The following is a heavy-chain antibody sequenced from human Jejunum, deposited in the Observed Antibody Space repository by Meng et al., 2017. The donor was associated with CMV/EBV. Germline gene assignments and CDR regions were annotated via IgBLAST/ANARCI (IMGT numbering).Heavy chain of an antibody. J-gene: IGHJ5*01. CDR3: ATSNAAAGNS. CDR2: IKQDGSAI. D-gene: IGHD6-13*01. Sequence: CAASGFTFSSYWMSWVRQAPGKGLEWVANIKQDGSAIHYVDSVKGRFTISRDNAKNSLYLQMTSLTGEDTAVYYCATSNAAAGNSWGHGTLVTVSS. CDR1: GFTFSSYW. V-gene: IGHV3-7*01.